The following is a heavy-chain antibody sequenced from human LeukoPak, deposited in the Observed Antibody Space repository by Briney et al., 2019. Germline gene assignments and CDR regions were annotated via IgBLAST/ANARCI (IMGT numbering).Heavy chain of an antibody. CDR3: AGLVGRYSSGLYYYYFDY. V-gene: IGHV4-4*02. D-gene: IGHD3-22*01. Sequence: PSETLSLTCTVSGDSINSLDLWSWVCQPPGKGLEWIGEMYLSGTTHSNPSVKSRVTRSIDKSKNQFFLNLSSVTAADTAVYYCAGLVGRYSSGLYYYYFDYWGQGTLVTVSS. CDR2: MYLSGTT. CDR1: GDSINSLDL. J-gene: IGHJ4*02.